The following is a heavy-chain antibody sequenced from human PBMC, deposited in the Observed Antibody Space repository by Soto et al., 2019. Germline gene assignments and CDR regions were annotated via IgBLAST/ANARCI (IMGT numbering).Heavy chain of an antibody. J-gene: IGHJ4*02. CDR3: ARDGASY. D-gene: IGHD3-16*01. CDR2: ISYDGINK. V-gene: IGHV3-30-3*01. Sequence: QVQLVESGGGVVQPGRSLKLSCAASGFTFSTYAMHWLRQAPGKGLEWVAVISYDGINKYYADSVKGRFTISRDNSKNTLYLQMNSLRGEATAVFYCARDGASYWGQGTPVIVSS. CDR1: GFTFSTYA.